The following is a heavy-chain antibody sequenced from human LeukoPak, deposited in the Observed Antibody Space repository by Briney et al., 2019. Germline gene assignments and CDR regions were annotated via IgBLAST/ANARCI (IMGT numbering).Heavy chain of an antibody. CDR1: GYTFTGYY. CDR3: ARLYTHYDSSGYYYEDY. Sequence: SVKVSCKASGYTFTGYYMHWVRQAPGRGLEWMGGIIPIFGTAKYAQNFQGRVSIAADRSTSTAYMELSSLRSEDTAVYYCARLYTHYDSSGYYYEDYWGQGTLVTVSS. D-gene: IGHD3-22*01. V-gene: IGHV1-69*06. J-gene: IGHJ4*02. CDR2: IIPIFGTA.